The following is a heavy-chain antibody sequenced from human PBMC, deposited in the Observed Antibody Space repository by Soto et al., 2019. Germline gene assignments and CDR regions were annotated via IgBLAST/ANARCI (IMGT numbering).Heavy chain of an antibody. J-gene: IGHJ6*02. D-gene: IGHD2-21*02. CDR3: ARDLWGYCGTDCYPLDV. Sequence: SETLSLTCTVSGGSISSGDYYWSWIRQPPGKGLEWIGYIYYRGSAYYNPSLKSRVTISVDTSKNQFSLKLNAVTAADTAVYYCARDLWGYCGTDCYPLDVWGQGTTVTVSS. CDR2: IYYRGSA. V-gene: IGHV4-30-4*02. CDR1: GGSISSGDYY.